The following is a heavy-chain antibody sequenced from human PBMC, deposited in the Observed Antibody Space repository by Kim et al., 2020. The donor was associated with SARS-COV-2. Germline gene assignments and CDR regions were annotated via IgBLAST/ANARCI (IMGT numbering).Heavy chain of an antibody. CDR3: ARDQGYSSSEAYYYYGMDV. J-gene: IGHJ6*02. Sequence: SRVTVSVDTSKNQFSLKLSSVTAADTAVYYCARDQGYSSSEAYYYYGMDVWGQGTTVTVSS. D-gene: IGHD6-13*01. V-gene: IGHV4-59*01.